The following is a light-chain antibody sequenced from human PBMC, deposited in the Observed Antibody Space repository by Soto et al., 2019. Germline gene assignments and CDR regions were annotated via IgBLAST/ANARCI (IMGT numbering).Light chain of an antibody. J-gene: IGKJ3*01. Sequence: DIQMTQSPSSLSASVGDRVTITCRASQGIKNYVAWYQQKPGKAPNLLMYAASTLQSGVPSRFSGSGSGTDFTLTISSLQPEDVATYYCQRYNSAPLTFGPGTKVDIK. CDR3: QRYNSAPLT. V-gene: IGKV1-27*01. CDR1: QGIKNY. CDR2: AAS.